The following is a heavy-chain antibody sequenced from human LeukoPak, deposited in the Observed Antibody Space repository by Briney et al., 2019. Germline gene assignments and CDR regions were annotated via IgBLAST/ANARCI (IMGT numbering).Heavy chain of an antibody. CDR3: VRGLTGYSYFFDY. Sequence: TSETLSLTCTVSGDSFSSANYYWTWVRQPPGKGLEWIGYVYYDGSTYYHPSLQSRLAISVDTSKNQFSLNLTSVTAADTAVYYCVRGLTGYSYFFDYWGQGALVTVSS. CDR2: VYYDGST. CDR1: GDSFSSANYY. J-gene: IGHJ4*02. D-gene: IGHD1-20*01. V-gene: IGHV4-30-4*08.